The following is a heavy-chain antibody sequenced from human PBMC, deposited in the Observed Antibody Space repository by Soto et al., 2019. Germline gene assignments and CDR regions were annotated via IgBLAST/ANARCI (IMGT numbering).Heavy chain of an antibody. D-gene: IGHD1-1*01. CDR3: TRGNRERSTGTGAD. CDR1: GFTFTTYW. CDR2: INGDGSST. J-gene: IGHJ4*02. Sequence: PGWSLRLSCAASGFTFTTYWMHWVRQVPGKGLVWVSRINGDGSSTTYADSVKGRFTISRDNAKNTLYLQMNSLRAEDTAVYYCTRGNRERSTGTGADCGQGTLVPVSA. V-gene: IGHV3-74*01.